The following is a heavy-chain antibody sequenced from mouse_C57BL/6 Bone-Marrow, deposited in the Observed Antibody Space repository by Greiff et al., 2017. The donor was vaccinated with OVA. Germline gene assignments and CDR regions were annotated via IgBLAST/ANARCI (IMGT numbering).Heavy chain of an antibody. D-gene: IGHD2-5*01. Sequence: EVQVVESGGGLVKPGGSLKLSCAASGFTFSDYGMHWVRQAPEKGLEWVAYISSGSSTIYYADTVKGRFTISRDNAKNTLFLQMTSLRSEDTAMYYCVSKGYSNPYYFDDWGQGTTLTVSS. CDR1: GFTFSDYG. J-gene: IGHJ2*01. CDR2: ISSGSSTI. CDR3: VSKGYSNPYYFDD. V-gene: IGHV5-17*01.